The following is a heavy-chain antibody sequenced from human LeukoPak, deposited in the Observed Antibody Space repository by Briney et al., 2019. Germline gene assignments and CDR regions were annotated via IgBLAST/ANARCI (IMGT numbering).Heavy chain of an antibody. Sequence: GGSVKVSCKVSGGTFSSYAISWVRQAPGQGLEWMGGIIPIFGTANYAQKFQGRVTITADESTTTIYMELSSLRSEDTAVYYCARNYYDSSGYYPFDYWGQGTLVTVSS. CDR1: GGTFSSYA. V-gene: IGHV1-69*13. CDR3: ARNYYDSSGYYPFDY. J-gene: IGHJ4*02. D-gene: IGHD3-22*01. CDR2: IIPIFGTA.